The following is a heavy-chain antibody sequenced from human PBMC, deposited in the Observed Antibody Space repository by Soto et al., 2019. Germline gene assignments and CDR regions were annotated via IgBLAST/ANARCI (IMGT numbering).Heavy chain of an antibody. CDR2: ISFDGTNM. CDR1: GFTFSSYG. Sequence: QVQLVESGGGVVQPGRSLRLSCATSGFTFSSYGMHWVRQAPGKGLEWVTIISFDGTNMHYADSVKGRFTISRDNSKNTLYLQMNSLRAEDTDVYYCAKDTLTSAGLNYWGQGTLVTVSS. V-gene: IGHV3-30*18. J-gene: IGHJ4*02. CDR3: AKDTLTSAGLNY. D-gene: IGHD6-13*01.